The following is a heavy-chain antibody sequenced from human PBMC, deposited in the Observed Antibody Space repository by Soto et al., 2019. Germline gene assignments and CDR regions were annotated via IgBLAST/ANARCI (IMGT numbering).Heavy chain of an antibody. V-gene: IGHV4-34*01. Sequence: SETLSLTCAVYGGSFSGYYWSWIRQPPGKGLEWIGEINHSGSTNYNPSLTSRLTISVDTSKNQFSLKLSSVTAADTAVYYCALALGPTTGLDYWGQGTLVTVSS. CDR1: GGSFSGYY. D-gene: IGHD1-26*01. J-gene: IGHJ4*02. CDR2: INHSGST. CDR3: ALALGPTTGLDY.